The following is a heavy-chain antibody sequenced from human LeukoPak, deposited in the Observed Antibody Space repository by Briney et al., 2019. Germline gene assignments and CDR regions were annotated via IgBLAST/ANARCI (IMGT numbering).Heavy chain of an antibody. CDR3: ARGTGVEGPTRGISFDY. D-gene: IGHD1-26*01. V-gene: IGHV4-4*07. CDR1: GGSIRSHY. J-gene: IGHJ4*02. Sequence: PSETLSLTCTVSGGSIRSHYWNWIRQPAGKGLEWIGRLHHSGATNYNPSLMTRLSMSVDTSKNQFSLMLTSVTAADTAVYYCARGTGVEGPTRGISFDYWGQGSLVTVSS. CDR2: LHHSGAT.